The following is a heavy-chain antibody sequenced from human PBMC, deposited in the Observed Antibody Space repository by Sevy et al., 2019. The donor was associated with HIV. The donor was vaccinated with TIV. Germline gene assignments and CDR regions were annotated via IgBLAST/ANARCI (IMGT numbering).Heavy chain of an antibody. D-gene: IGHD3-3*01. J-gene: IGHJ3*02. Sequence: LSLTCATSGFTFGTHAMSWVHQAPGKGLEWVSGISGSGGSTYYADSVKGRFTISRDKSKKTLYLQVNSLRAEDTAVYYCAKGVYDFWSGRSDIFDIWGQGTMVTVSS. CDR2: ISGSGGST. CDR3: AKGVYDFWSGRSDIFDI. V-gene: IGHV3-23*01. CDR1: GFTFGTHA.